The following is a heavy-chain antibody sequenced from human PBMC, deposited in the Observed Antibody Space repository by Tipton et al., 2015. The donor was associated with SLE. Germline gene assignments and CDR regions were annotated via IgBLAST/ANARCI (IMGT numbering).Heavy chain of an antibody. J-gene: IGHJ5*02. CDR2: IYYSGST. D-gene: IGHD3-22*01. CDR1: GGSIGSSYY. Sequence: TLSLTCTVSGGSIGSSYYWSWIRQPPGKGLEWIGYIYYSGSTNYNPSLKSRVTISVDTSKNQFSLKLSSVTAADTAVYYCARHDRSEHWFDPWGQGTRVTVSS. CDR3: ARHDRSEHWFDP. V-gene: IGHV4-59*08.